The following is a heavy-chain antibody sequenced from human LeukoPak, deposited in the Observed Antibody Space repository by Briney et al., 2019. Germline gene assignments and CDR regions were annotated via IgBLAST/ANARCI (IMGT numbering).Heavy chain of an antibody. Sequence: ASVKVSCTVSGYTLTELSMHWVRQAPGKGLEWMGGFDPEDGESIYAQKFQGRVTMTEDTSTDTAYMELSSLRSEDTAVYYCAIRGGATGDAFDIWGQGTMVTVSS. CDR3: AIRGGATGDAFDI. V-gene: IGHV1-24*01. D-gene: IGHD1-1*01. J-gene: IGHJ3*02. CDR1: GYTLTELS. CDR2: FDPEDGES.